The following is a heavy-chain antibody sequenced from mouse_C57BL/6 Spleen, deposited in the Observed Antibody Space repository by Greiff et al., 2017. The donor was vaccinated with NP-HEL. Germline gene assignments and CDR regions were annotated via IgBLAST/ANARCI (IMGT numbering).Heavy chain of an antibody. CDR3: AREAGTRGFDY. Sequence: EVKLVESEGGLVQPGSSMKLSCTASGFTFSDYYMAWVRQVPEKGLEWVANINYDGSSTYYLDSLKSRFIISRDNAKNILYLQMSSLKSEDTATYYCAREAGTRGFDYWGQGTTLTVSS. D-gene: IGHD4-1*01. V-gene: IGHV5-16*01. J-gene: IGHJ2*01. CDR1: GFTFSDYY. CDR2: INYDGSST.